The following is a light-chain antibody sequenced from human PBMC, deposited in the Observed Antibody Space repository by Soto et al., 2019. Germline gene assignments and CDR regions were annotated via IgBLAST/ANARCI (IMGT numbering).Light chain of an antibody. V-gene: IGLV2-14*01. J-gene: IGLJ2*01. CDR3: SSYTTSTSFIL. Sequence: QSALTQPASVSGSPGQSITISCTGTSSDIGNYDFVSWYQQVPGTAPKAMIYEVSSRPSGVSNRFSGSKSVNTASLTISGLQAEDEAYYYCSSYTTSTSFILFGGGTQLTVL. CDR1: SSDIGNYDF. CDR2: EVS.